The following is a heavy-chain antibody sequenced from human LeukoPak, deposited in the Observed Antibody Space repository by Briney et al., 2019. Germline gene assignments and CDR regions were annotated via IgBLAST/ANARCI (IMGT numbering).Heavy chain of an antibody. CDR2: INPNSGGT. Sequence: ASVKVSCKASGYTFTSYGISWVRQAPGQGLAWMGWINPNSGGTNYAQKFQGRVTMTRDTSISTAYMELSRLRSDDTALYYCARDYGDYENWFDPWGQGTLVTVSS. CDR1: GYTFTSYG. J-gene: IGHJ5*02. CDR3: ARDYGDYENWFDP. D-gene: IGHD4-17*01. V-gene: IGHV1-2*02.